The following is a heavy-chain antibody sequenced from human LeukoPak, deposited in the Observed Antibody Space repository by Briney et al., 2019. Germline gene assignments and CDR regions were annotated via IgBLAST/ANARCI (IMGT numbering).Heavy chain of an antibody. CDR2: IYYSGST. CDR1: GGSISSYY. Sequence: SETLSLTCTVSGGSISSYYWSWIRQHPGKGLEWIGYIYYSGSTYYNPSLKSRVTISVDTSKNQFSLKLSSVTAADTAVYYCARQEDYYYYGMDVWGQGTTVTVSS. CDR3: ARQEDYYYYGMDV. V-gene: IGHV4-59*06. J-gene: IGHJ6*02.